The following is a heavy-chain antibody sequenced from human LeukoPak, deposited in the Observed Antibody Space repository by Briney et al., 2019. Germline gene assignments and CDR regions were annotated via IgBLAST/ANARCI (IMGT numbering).Heavy chain of an antibody. D-gene: IGHD3-22*01. Sequence: PSETLSLTCTVSGGSISSYYCSWIRQPPGKALEWIGYIYYSGSTNYNPSLKSRVTISVDTSKNQFSLKPSSVTAADTAVYYCAKNGGYAPSGYYEPSGFDDWGQGTLVTVSS. J-gene: IGHJ4*02. CDR1: GGSISSYY. CDR3: AKNGGYAPSGYYEPSGFDD. V-gene: IGHV4-59*01. CDR2: IYYSGST.